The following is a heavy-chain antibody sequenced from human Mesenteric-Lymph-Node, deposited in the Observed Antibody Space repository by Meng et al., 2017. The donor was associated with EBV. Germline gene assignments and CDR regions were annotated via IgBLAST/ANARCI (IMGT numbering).Heavy chain of an antibody. CDR3: VRAATTMIVVVTLMGVDY. V-gene: IGHV3-21*01. CDR1: GFTFSSYA. CDR2: ISGSSTSI. D-gene: IGHD3-22*01. Sequence: EVQLVESGGGLVKPGGSLRLSCSASGFTFSSYAMNWVRQTPGKGLEWVSSISGSSTSIYYADSVRGRFTISRDNAKKSLYLQMNGLRVEDTAVYYCVRAATTMIVVVTLMGVDYWGPGTLVTVSS. J-gene: IGHJ4*02.